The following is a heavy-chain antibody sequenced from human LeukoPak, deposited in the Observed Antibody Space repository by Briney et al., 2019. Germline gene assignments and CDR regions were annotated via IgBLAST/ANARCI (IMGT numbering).Heavy chain of an antibody. J-gene: IGHJ5*02. D-gene: IGHD1-26*01. CDR3: ARDVGATTYFDH. V-gene: IGHV1-69*05. CDR1: GGTFSSYA. Sequence: ASAKVSCKASGGTFSSYAISWVRQAPGQGLEWMGGIIPIFGTANYAQKFQGRVTITTDESTSTAYMELSSLRSEDTAVYYCARDVGATTYFDHWGQGTLVTVSS. CDR2: IIPIFGTA.